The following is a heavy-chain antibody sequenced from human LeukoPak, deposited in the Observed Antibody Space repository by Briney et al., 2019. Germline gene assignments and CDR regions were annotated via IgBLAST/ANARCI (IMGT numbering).Heavy chain of an antibody. Sequence: PGGSLRLSCAASGFTFSSYAMSWVRQAPGKGLEWVSAISGSGGSTYYAGSVKGRFTISRDNSKNTLYLQMNSLRAEDTAVYYCAKDRGTMIVVVINFFDYWGQGTLVTVSS. CDR1: GFTFSSYA. CDR2: ISGSGGST. J-gene: IGHJ4*02. CDR3: AKDRGTMIVVVINFFDY. D-gene: IGHD3-22*01. V-gene: IGHV3-23*01.